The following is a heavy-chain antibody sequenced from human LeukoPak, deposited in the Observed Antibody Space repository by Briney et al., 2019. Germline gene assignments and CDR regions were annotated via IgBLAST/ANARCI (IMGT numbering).Heavy chain of an antibody. Sequence: GGSLGLSCAASGFTFRNYVIHWVRQAPGKGLEWVAVTSSDLNVKLYADSVKGRFTISRDNSRSTLYLQMNSLRPEDTAIYYCAGEGYYGSGSPPSLYFDYWGQGTLVTVSS. V-gene: IGHV3-30-3*01. J-gene: IGHJ4*02. D-gene: IGHD3-10*01. CDR2: TSSDLNVK. CDR1: GFTFRNYV. CDR3: AGEGYYGSGSPPSLYFDY.